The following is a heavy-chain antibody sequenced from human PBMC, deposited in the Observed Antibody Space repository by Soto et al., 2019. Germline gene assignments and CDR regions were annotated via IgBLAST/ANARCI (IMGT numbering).Heavy chain of an antibody. D-gene: IGHD2-15*01. CDR1: GGTFSSYA. CDR3: ARALGYCSGGSCYFNWFDP. J-gene: IGHJ5*02. Sequence: QVQLVQSGAEVKKPGSSVKVSCKASGGTFSSYAISWVRQAPGQGLEWMGGIIPIFGTANYAQKFQGRVTITADKSTSTAYMELSSLRSEDTDVYYCARALGYCSGGSCYFNWFDPWGQGTLVTVSS. CDR2: IIPIFGTA. V-gene: IGHV1-69*06.